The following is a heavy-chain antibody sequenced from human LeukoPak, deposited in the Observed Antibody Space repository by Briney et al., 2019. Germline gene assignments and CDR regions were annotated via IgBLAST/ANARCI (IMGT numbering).Heavy chain of an antibody. Sequence: SETLSLTCAVYGGSFSGYYWSWIRQPPGKGLEWIGGINHSGSTNYNPSLKSRVTISVDTSKNQFSLKLSSVTAADTAVYYCARNAWRNAFDIWGQGTMVTVSS. V-gene: IGHV4-34*01. J-gene: IGHJ3*02. CDR2: INHSGST. D-gene: IGHD3-3*01. CDR3: ARNAWRNAFDI. CDR1: GGSFSGYY.